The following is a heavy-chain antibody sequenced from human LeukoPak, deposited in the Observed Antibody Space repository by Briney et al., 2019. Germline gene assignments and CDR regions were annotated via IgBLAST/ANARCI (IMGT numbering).Heavy chain of an antibody. D-gene: IGHD5-24*01. CDR1: GYSFTTYW. J-gene: IGHJ4*02. V-gene: IGHV5-51*01. CDR2: IYPGDSDT. Sequence: GESLKISCKASGYSFTTYWIGWVRQMPGKGLKWMGIIYPGDSDTTYSPSFQGQVTFSADKSISTAYLQWSSLKASDTAMYYCARQHRDGYTTDYWGQGTLVTVSP. CDR3: ARQHRDGYTTDY.